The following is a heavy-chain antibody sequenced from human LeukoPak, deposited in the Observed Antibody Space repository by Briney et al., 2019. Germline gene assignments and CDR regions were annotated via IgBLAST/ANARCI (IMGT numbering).Heavy chain of an antibody. Sequence: GSLRLSCAASGFPFSSYSMNWVRQAPGKGLEWVSYISSSSSTIYYADSVKGRFTISRDNAKNSLYLQMNSLRAEDTAVYYCARVGLGYCSSTSCPFDYWGQGTLVTVSS. V-gene: IGHV3-48*01. J-gene: IGHJ4*02. CDR3: ARVGLGYCSSTSCPFDY. CDR1: GFPFSSYS. D-gene: IGHD2-2*03. CDR2: ISSSSSTI.